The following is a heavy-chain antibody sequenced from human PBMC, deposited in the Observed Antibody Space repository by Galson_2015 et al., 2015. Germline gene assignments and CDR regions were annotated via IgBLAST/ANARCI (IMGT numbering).Heavy chain of an antibody. CDR3: ARTPRYCSSTSCYDGDY. Sequence: SVKVSCKASGGTFSSYAISWVRQAPGQGLEWMGGIIPIFGTANYAQKFQGRVTITADESTSTAYMELSSLRSEDTAVYYCARTPRYCSSTSCYDGDYWGQGTLVTVSS. CDR2: IIPIFGTA. D-gene: IGHD2-2*01. CDR1: GGTFSSYA. J-gene: IGHJ4*02. V-gene: IGHV1-69*13.